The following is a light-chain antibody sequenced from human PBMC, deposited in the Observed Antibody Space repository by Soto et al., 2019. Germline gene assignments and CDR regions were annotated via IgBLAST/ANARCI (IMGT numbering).Light chain of an antibody. CDR3: QQYNNGWT. V-gene: IGKV3-15*01. CDR1: QTVCNN. CDR2: GAS. J-gene: IGKJ1*01. Sequence: EIVMTQSPATLSVSPGERDTLSCRAGQTVCNNLAWYQKKPGQAPRLLINGASTRSTGIPARFSGSVSGTEFTLTISSLQSEDFAFYYCQQYNNGWTFGQGTRVDIK.